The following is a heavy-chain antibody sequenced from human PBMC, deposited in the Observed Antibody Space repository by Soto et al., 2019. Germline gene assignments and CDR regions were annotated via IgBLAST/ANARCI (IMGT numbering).Heavy chain of an antibody. D-gene: IGHD2-15*01. V-gene: IGHV3-23*01. CDR1: GFTFSSYA. J-gene: IGHJ4*02. CDR3: AKGGYCSGGSCYGFDY. CDR2: ISGSGGST. Sequence: VQLLESGGGLVQPGGSLRLSCAASGFTFSSYAMSWVRQAPGKGLEWVSAISGSGGSTYYADSVKGRFTISRDNSKNTLYLQMNSLRAEDTAVYYCAKGGYCSGGSCYGFDYWGQGTLVTVSS.